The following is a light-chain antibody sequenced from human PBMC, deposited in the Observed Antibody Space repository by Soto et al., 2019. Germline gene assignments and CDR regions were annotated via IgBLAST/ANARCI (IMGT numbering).Light chain of an antibody. CDR3: QQYNDYSAT. J-gene: IGKJ1*01. Sequence: EIVLTQSPGTLSLSPGERATLSCRASQSVNSNFLAWYQQKPGQAPRLLISGASNRATGIPDRFSGSGSGTDFTLTISSLQPDDFATYYYQQYNDYSATFGQGTKVDIK. CDR1: QSVNSNF. V-gene: IGKV3-20*01. CDR2: GAS.